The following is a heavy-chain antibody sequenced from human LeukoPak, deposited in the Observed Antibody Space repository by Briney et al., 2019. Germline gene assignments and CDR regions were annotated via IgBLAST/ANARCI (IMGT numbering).Heavy chain of an antibody. D-gene: IGHD3-22*01. V-gene: IGHV3-30*04. CDR1: GFTFSTYA. J-gene: IGHJ4*02. CDR2: IPYDGSNK. Sequence: GGSLRLSCAASGFTFSTYAMHWVRQAPGKGLEWVAVIPYDGSNKYYADSVKGRFTISRENSKNRLYLQMNSLRAEDTAVYYCARGVIVVVMVFDYWGQGTLVTVSS. CDR3: ARGVIVVVMVFDY.